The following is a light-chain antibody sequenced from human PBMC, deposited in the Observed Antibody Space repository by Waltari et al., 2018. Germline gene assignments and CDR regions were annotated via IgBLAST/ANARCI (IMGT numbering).Light chain of an antibody. V-gene: IGKV1-16*01. Sequence: IQMTQSPSSVSASVGDRLTITCRASQDISNFLAWFQQKLGKAPKSLFYGTSSLQIGVTARFSGSGSGTDFTLTISSLQPEDFATYYCQQYKTYPVTFGGGTKVDIK. CDR2: GTS. J-gene: IGKJ4*01. CDR3: QQYKTYPVT. CDR1: QDISNF.